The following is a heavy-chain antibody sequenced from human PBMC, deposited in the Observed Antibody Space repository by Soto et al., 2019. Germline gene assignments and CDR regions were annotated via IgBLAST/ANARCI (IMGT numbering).Heavy chain of an antibody. D-gene: IGHD2-2*02. J-gene: IGHJ4*02. CDR1: GYIFTDIG. V-gene: IGHV1-3*01. CDR3: ARGRRSCTGNNCYTDFDF. CDR2: IISVNDKT. Sequence: ASVKVSGKVSGYIFTDIGIHWVRQAPGQRLEWFGWIISVNDKTLYSPKFQGRLAITRDTSANTAYMDLYSLRSEDSAVYYCARGRRSCTGNNCYTDFDFWGQGSLVNVSS.